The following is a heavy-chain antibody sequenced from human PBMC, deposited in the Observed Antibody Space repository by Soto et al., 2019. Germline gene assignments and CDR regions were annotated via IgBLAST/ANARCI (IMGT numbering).Heavy chain of an antibody. J-gene: IGHJ6*02. CDR1: GFTVSSNY. Sequence: GGSLRLSCAASGFTVSSNYMSWVRRAPGKGLEWVSVIYSGGSTYYVDSVKGRFTISRGNSKDTLYLQMNSLRAEDTAVYYCARSDCSSTSCNAPYYYYGMDVWGQGTTVTVSS. CDR2: IYSGGST. D-gene: IGHD2-2*01. CDR3: ARSDCSSTSCNAPYYYYGMDV. V-gene: IGHV3-53*01.